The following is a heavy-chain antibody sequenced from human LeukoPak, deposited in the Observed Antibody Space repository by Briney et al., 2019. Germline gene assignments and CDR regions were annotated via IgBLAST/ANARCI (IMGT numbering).Heavy chain of an antibody. CDR3: AKDPEADFWSGYSLSAFDI. CDR2: ISGSGGST. D-gene: IGHD3-3*01. Sequence: QAGGSLRLSRAASEFTFSSYAMSWVRQAPGKGLEWVSAISGSGGSTYYADSVKGRFTISRDNSKNTLYLQMNSLRAEDTAVYYCAKDPEADFWSGYSLSAFDIWGQGTMVTVSS. CDR1: EFTFSSYA. V-gene: IGHV3-23*01. J-gene: IGHJ3*02.